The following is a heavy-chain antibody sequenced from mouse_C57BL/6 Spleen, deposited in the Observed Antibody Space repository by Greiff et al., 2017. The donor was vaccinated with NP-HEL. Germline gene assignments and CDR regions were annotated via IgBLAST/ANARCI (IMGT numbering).Heavy chain of an antibody. Sequence: EVQLVESGGGLVKPGGSLKLSCAASGFTFSSYAMSWVRQTPEKRLEWVATISDGGSYTYYPDNVKGRFTISRDNAKNNLYLQMSHLKSEDTAMYYCAREIYDGYYGFAYWGQGTLVTVSA. CDR2: ISDGGSYT. CDR3: AREIYDGYYGFAY. V-gene: IGHV5-4*01. J-gene: IGHJ3*01. D-gene: IGHD2-3*01. CDR1: GFTFSSYA.